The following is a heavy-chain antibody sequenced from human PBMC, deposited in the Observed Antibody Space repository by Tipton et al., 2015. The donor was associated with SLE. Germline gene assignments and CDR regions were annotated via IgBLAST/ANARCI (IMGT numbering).Heavy chain of an antibody. CDR2: IWYDGSNK. V-gene: IGHV3-33*01. CDR3: ATQLVPYYYGMDV. D-gene: IGHD6-13*01. CDR1: GFTFSSYG. J-gene: IGHJ6*02. Sequence: SLRLSCAASGFTFSSYGMHWVRRAPGKGLEWVAVIWYDGSNKYYADSVKGRFTISRDNSKNTLYLQMNSLRAEDTAVYYCATQLVPYYYGMDVWGQGTTVTVSS.